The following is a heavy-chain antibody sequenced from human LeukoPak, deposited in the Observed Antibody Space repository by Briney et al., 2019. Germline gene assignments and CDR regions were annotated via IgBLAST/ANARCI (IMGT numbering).Heavy chain of an antibody. CDR1: GGSISSYY. CDR3: AREGSTVTIITGNLDAFDI. D-gene: IGHD4-11*01. J-gene: IGHJ3*02. Sequence: PSETLSLTCTVSGGSISSYYWSWIRQPAGKGLEWIGLIYTSGSTNYNPSLKSRVTMSVDTSKNQFSLKLSPVTAADTAVYYCAREGSTVTIITGNLDAFDIWGQGTMVTVSS. CDR2: IYTSGST. V-gene: IGHV4-4*07.